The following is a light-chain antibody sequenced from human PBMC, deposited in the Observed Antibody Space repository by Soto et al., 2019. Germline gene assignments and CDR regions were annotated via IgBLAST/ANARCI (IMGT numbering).Light chain of an antibody. V-gene: IGKV1-39*01. Sequence: DIQMTQSPSSLSASVGDRVTITCRASQNIDHHLNWYQHKPGRAPKLLMDAASRMQSGVPSRFSGSGTGTEFTLIINSLQPEDFATYYCQQSYSTTWTFGQGNRVEVK. CDR1: QNIDHH. J-gene: IGKJ1*01. CDR2: AAS. CDR3: QQSYSTTWT.